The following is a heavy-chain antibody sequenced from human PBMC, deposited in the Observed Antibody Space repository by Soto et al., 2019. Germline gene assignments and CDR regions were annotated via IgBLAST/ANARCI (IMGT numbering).Heavy chain of an antibody. V-gene: IGHV1-69*06. CDR3: ATLLQLTTFEF. CDR1: GVTFNNYA. D-gene: IGHD6-13*01. Sequence: QVQLVQSGAEVKKPGSSVKVSCKASGVTFNNYAISWVRQAPGQGLEWMGGIVPIFNTSHFAGKFQGRLTLTADKSTPIAFMELLVLRSDDTAVYFCATLLQLTTFEFCGQGTLVIVS. CDR2: IVPIFNTS. J-gene: IGHJ4*02.